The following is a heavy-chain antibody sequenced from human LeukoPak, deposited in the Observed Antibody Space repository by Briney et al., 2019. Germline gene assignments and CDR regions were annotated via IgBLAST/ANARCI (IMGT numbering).Heavy chain of an antibody. D-gene: IGHD5-18*01. CDR1: GFTFSSYS. CDR3: ARALNTAVGTPYYGMDV. V-gene: IGHV3-30*02. Sequence: GGSLRLSCAASGFTFSSYSMNWVRQAPGKGLEWVAFIRYDGSNKYYADSVKGRFTISRDNAKNTLYLQMNSLRAEDTAVYYCARALNTAVGTPYYGMDVWGQGTTVTVSS. J-gene: IGHJ6*02. CDR2: IRYDGSNK.